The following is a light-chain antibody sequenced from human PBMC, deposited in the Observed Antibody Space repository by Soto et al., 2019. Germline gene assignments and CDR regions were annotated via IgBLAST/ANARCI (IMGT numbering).Light chain of an antibody. J-gene: IGLJ3*02. CDR1: SSDVGGYNY. V-gene: IGLV2-14*01. CDR3: SSYTSSSTLRV. Sequence: QSALTQPASVSGSPGQSITISCTGTSSDVGGYNYVSWYQQHPGKAPKLMIYDVSNRPSGVSNRFSGSKSGNTASLTTSGLQAEDEADYYCSSYTSSSTLRVFGGGTKVTVL. CDR2: DVS.